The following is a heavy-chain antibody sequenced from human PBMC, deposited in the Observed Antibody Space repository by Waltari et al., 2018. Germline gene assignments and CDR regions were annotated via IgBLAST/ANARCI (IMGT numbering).Heavy chain of an antibody. V-gene: IGHV3-23*01. D-gene: IGHD1-20*01. CDR1: GIIFNNFA. CDR2: ISVSDDT. CDR3: ATPFYNWDDPLHS. Sequence: EVQLLESGGGLVQPGGSLRLSCAASGIIFNNFAINWVRLAPGTGLDWFSAISVSDDTHYADSVKGRFTVSRDTSQNTVYLQMNGLRAEDTAIYYCATPFYNWDDPLHSWGQGTLVAVSS. J-gene: IGHJ4*02.